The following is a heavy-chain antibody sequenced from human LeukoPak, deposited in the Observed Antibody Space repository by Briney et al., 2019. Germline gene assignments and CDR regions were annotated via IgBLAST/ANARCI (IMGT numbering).Heavy chain of an antibody. Sequence: GGSLRLSCAASGFTFRSYWMHWVRQAPGKGLEWVGRIKSKTDGGTTDYAAPVKGRFTISRDDSKNTLYLQMNSLKTEDTAVYYCTTDGVPFILTGYYKTADYWGQGTLVTVSS. CDR3: TTDGVPFILTGYYKTADY. J-gene: IGHJ4*02. CDR1: GFTFRSYW. D-gene: IGHD3-9*01. CDR2: IKSKTDGGTT. V-gene: IGHV3-15*01.